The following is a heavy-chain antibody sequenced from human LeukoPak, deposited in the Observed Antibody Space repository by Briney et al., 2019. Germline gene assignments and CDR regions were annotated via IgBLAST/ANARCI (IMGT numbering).Heavy chain of an antibody. CDR3: AKTHGGSGFLNDAFDV. D-gene: IGHD2-15*01. CDR2: ITWNARRV. V-gene: IGHV3-9*01. J-gene: IGHJ3*01. CDR1: GFTFEDFA. Sequence: TGGSLRLSCEGPGFTFEDFAVHWVRQAPGKGLGWVSGITWNARRVGYADSVKGRFTVSRDNARKSVYLQMNSLGLGDTAVYYCAKTHGGSGFLNDAFDVWGQGTMVTVSS.